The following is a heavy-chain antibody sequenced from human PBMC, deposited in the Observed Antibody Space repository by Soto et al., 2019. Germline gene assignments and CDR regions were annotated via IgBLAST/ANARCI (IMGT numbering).Heavy chain of an antibody. CDR1: SVSNAW. D-gene: IGHD6-19*01. J-gene: IGHJ6*02. V-gene: IGHV3-15*07. CDR3: TTRIAVVGMDV. Sequence: SVSNAWMNWVRQAPGKGLEWVGRIKSKTDGGTTDYAVPVKGRFTISRDDSKNTLYLQMNSLKTEDTAVYYCTTRIAVVGMDVWGQGTTVTVSS. CDR2: IKSKTDGGTT.